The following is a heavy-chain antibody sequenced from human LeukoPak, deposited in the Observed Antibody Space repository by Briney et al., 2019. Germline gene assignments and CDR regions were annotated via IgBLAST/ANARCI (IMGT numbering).Heavy chain of an antibody. V-gene: IGHV4-61*02. J-gene: IGHJ4*02. CDR3: ARGSLLLDY. Sequence: PSETLSLTCTVSGGSISSGSYYWSWIRQPAGKGLEWIGRIYTSGSTNYNPSLKSRVTISVDTSKNQFSLKLSSVTAADTAVYYCARGSLLLDYWGQGTLVTVSS. CDR2: IYTSGST. CDR1: GGSISSGSYY.